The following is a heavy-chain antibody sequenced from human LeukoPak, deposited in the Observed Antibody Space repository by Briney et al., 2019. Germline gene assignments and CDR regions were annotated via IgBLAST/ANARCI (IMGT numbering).Heavy chain of an antibody. CDR2: IYYSGST. CDR1: GGSISSGGYY. D-gene: IGHD3-10*01. CDR3: ARSGSGSYYNWFDP. V-gene: IGHV4-31*03. J-gene: IGHJ5*02. Sequence: SETLSLTCTVSGGSISSGGYYWSWIRQHPGKGLEWIGYIYYSGSTYYNPSLESRVTISVDTSKNQFSLKLTSVTAADTAVYYCARSGSGSYYNWFDPWGQGTLVTVSS.